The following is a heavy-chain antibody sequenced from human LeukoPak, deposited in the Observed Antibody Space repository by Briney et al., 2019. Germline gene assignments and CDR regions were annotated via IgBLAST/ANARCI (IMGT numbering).Heavy chain of an antibody. J-gene: IGHJ4*02. V-gene: IGHV3-23*01. CDR2: ISGSGDRR. CDR1: GFTFSSYA. D-gene: IGHD6-13*01. CDR3: AKGPKQLLVGSRGYYFDY. Sequence: GGSLRLSCGASGFTFSSYAMSWVRQAPGKGLEWVSGISGSGDRRNYADPVKGRFTISRDISKNTLYLQMNSLRAEDTAVYYCAKGPKQLLVGSRGYYFDYWGQGTLVTVSS.